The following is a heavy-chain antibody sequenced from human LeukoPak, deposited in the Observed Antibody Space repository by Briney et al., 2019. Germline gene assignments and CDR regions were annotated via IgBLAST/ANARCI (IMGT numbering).Heavy chain of an antibody. CDR1: GFTFSSYG. D-gene: IGHD6-13*01. J-gene: IGHJ4*02. CDR3: AKESSIAVAVGGDYFDY. V-gene: IGHV3-30*02. Sequence: GGSLRLSCAASGFTFSSYGMHWVRQAPGKGLEWVAFIRYDGSNKYYADSVKGRFTISRDNSKNTLYLQMNSLRAEDTAVYYCAKESSIAVAVGGDYFDYWGQGTLVTVSS. CDR2: IRYDGSNK.